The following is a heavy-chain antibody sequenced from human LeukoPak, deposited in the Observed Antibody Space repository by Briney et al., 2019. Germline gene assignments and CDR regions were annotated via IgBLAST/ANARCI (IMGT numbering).Heavy chain of an antibody. J-gene: IGHJ4*02. CDR3: ARGFYDILTGYYYFDY. Sequence: ASVKVSCKASGYTFTSYDINWVRQATGQGLEWMGWMNPNSGNTGYAQKFQGRVTMTRNTSISTAYMEPSSLRSEDTAVYYCARGFYDILTGYYYFDYWGQGTLVTVSS. D-gene: IGHD3-9*01. CDR2: MNPNSGNT. CDR1: GYTFTSYD. V-gene: IGHV1-8*01.